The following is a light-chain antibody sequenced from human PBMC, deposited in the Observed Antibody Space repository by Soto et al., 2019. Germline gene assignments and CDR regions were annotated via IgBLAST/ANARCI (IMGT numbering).Light chain of an antibody. J-gene: IGLJ3*02. Sequence: NFMLSQPHSVSESPGKTVTISCTRSSGSIAGNYVQWYQQRPGSAPVTIIYGDTLRPSGVPDRFSASIDISSNSASLTISGLETEDEADYYCQSYGVFGGRTKLTVL. V-gene: IGLV6-57*04. CDR1: SGSIAGNY. CDR2: GDT. CDR3: QSYGV.